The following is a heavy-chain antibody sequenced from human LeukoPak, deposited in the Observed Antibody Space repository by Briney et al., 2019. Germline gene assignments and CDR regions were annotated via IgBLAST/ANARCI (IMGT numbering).Heavy chain of an antibody. Sequence: SETLSLTCSVSGGSISSLYWSWIRQPPGKGLEWIGYIYYTGSTNYNPSLKSRVTMFVDMSKNQFSLSLSSVTAADTAVYYCARRQQVGYWSFDIWGRGAPVTVSS. V-gene: IGHV4-59*08. J-gene: IGHJ2*01. CDR1: GGSISSLY. CDR2: IYYTGST. D-gene: IGHD6-13*01. CDR3: ARRQQVGYWSFDI.